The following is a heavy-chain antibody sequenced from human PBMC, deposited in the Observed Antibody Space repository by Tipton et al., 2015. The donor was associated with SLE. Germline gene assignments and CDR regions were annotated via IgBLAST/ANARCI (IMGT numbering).Heavy chain of an antibody. CDR1: GFTFSSYG. D-gene: IGHD1-26*01. V-gene: IGHV3-33*06. Sequence: SLRLSCAASGFTFSSYGMHWVRQAPGKGLEWVAVIWYDGSNKYYADSVKGRFTISRDNSKNTLYLQMNSLRAEDTAVYYCAKDKGSGRPYYFDYWGQGTLVTVSS. CDR2: IWYDGSNK. J-gene: IGHJ4*02. CDR3: AKDKGSGRPYYFDY.